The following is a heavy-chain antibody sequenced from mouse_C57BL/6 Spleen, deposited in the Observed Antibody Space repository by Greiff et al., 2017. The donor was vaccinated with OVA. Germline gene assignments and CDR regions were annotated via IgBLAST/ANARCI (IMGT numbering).Heavy chain of an antibody. CDR2: ISSGSSTI. V-gene: IGHV5-17*01. CDR3: ARMGPFAY. CDR1: GFTFSDYG. J-gene: IGHJ3*01. Sequence: EVNVVESGGGLVKPGGSLKLSCAASGFTFSDYGMHWVRQAPEKGLEWVAYISSGSSTIYYADTVKGRFTISRDNAKNTLFLQMTSLRSEDTAMYYCARMGPFAYWGQGTLVTVSA.